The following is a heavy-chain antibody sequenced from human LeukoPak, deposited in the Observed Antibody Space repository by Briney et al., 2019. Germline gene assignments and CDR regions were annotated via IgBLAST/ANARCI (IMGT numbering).Heavy chain of an antibody. Sequence: SETLSLTCTVSRGSVSNDYWRWVRQPAGKGLEWIGGMYNRGDNNYTNYNPSLKSRVSMSIDTSKNQFSLELTSVTAADTAKYYCARGQQGHYYDSTGYPASFDFWGRGTLVTVPS. D-gene: IGHD3-22*01. V-gene: IGHV4-4*07. CDR3: ARGQQGHYYDSTGYPASFDF. CDR1: RGSVSNDY. CDR2: MYNRGDNNYT. J-gene: IGHJ4*02.